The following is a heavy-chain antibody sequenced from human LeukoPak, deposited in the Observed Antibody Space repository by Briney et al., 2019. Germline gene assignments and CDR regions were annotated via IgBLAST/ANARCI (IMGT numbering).Heavy chain of an antibody. CDR3: ARQGTRFTYYYESSGYYFAGAYFDY. CDR1: GGSISSSSYS. Sequence: KPSETLSLTCTVSGGSISSSSYSWGWIRQPPGKGLEWIGSIYYSGSTYYNPSLKSRVTISVDTSKNQFSLKLSSVTAADTAVYYCARQGTRFTYYYESSGYYFAGAYFDYWGQGTLVTVSS. V-gene: IGHV4-39*01. D-gene: IGHD3-22*01. J-gene: IGHJ4*02. CDR2: IYYSGST.